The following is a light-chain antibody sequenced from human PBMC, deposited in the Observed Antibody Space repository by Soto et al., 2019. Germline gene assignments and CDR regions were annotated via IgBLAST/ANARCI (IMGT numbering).Light chain of an antibody. CDR1: QSVSSY. J-gene: IGKJ4*01. CDR3: HQRSNWPLLT. CDR2: DSS. V-gene: IGKV3-11*01. Sequence: EIVLTQSPATLSLSPGERATLSCRASQSVSSYLAWYQQKPGQAPRLLIYDSSNRSSGIPARFSGCGSVTDFTLTISSLEPEAFAVYYCHQRSNWPLLTFGRGTKVEIK.